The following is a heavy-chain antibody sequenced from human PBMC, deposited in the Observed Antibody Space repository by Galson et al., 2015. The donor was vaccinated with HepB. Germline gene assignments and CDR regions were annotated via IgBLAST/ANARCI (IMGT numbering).Heavy chain of an antibody. V-gene: IGHV1-18*04. CDR3: ARAPNKYYDFWSGSTGGYYYGMDV. CDR2: ISAYNGNT. Sequence: SVKVSCKASGYTFTSYGISWVRQAPGQGLEWMGWISAYNGNTNYAQKLQGRVTMTTDTSTSTAYMELSSLKASDTAMYYCARAPNKYYDFWSGSTGGYYYGMDVWGQGTTVTVSS. CDR1: GYTFTSYG. D-gene: IGHD3-3*01. J-gene: IGHJ6*02.